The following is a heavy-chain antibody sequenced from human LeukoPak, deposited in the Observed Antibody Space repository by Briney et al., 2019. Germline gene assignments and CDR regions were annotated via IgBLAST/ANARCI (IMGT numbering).Heavy chain of an antibody. J-gene: IGHJ4*02. Sequence: PSETLSLTCSVSGGSISSGDHYWTWIRQPPGGGLEWMGFITLYSDTTSYNPSLKSRLMISIDTSKNQFSLTLTSVTAADTAVYFCARGFGYDFADYWGQGLLVTVSS. CDR1: GGSISSGDHY. V-gene: IGHV4-30-4*01. CDR2: ITLYSDTT. D-gene: IGHD2-2*01. CDR3: ARGFGYDFADY.